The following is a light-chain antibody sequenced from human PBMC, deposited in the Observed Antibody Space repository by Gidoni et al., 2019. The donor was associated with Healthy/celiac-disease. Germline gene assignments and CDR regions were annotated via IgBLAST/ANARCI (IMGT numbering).Light chain of an antibody. Sequence: SYVLTQPPTASVAPGKTARITCGGNNIGSKSLHWYQQKPGQAPVLVVYDDSDRPSGIPERFSGSNSGNTATLTISRVEAGDEADYYCQVWDSSSDHLYVFGTGTKVTVL. V-gene: IGLV3-21*03. CDR1: NIGSKS. CDR3: QVWDSSSDHLYV. CDR2: DDS. J-gene: IGLJ1*01.